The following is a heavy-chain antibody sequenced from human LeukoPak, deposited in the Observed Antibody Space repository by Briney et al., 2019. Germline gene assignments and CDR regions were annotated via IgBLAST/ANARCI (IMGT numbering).Heavy chain of an antibody. Sequence: RPSETLSLTCTVSGGSISSGDYYWSWIRQPPGKGLEWIGYIYYSGSTYYNPSLKSRVTISVDTSKNQFSLKLSSVTAADTAVYYCARQLGIAAAWIDYWGQGTLVTVSS. V-gene: IGHV4-30-4*01. D-gene: IGHD6-13*01. CDR1: GGSISSGDYY. CDR2: IYYSGST. J-gene: IGHJ4*02. CDR3: ARQLGIAAAWIDY.